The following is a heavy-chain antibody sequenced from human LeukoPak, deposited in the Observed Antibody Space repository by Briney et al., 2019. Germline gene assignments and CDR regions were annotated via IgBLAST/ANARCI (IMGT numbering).Heavy chain of an antibody. CDR2: INPSGGST. Sequence: ASVTVSCKASGYTFTSYYMHWVRQAPGQGLEWMGIINPSGGSTSYAQKFQGRVTMTRDTSTSTVYMELSSLRSEDTAVYYCARDVRAVYDFWSGYSKAYYYYGMDVRGQGTTVTVSS. CDR1: GYTFTSYY. CDR3: ARDVRAVYDFWSGYSKAYYYYGMDV. J-gene: IGHJ6*02. D-gene: IGHD3-3*01. V-gene: IGHV1-46*01.